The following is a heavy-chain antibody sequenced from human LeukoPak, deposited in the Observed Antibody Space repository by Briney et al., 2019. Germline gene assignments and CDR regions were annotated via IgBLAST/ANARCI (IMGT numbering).Heavy chain of an antibody. CDR2: INHSGST. V-gene: IGHV4-34*01. Sequence: KPSETLSLTCAVYGGSFSGYYWSWIRQPPGKGLEWIGEINHSGSTNYNPSLKSRVTISVDTSKNQFSLKLSSVTAADTAVYYCARRAYYYYYYYMDVWGKGTTVTVSS. CDR3: ARRAYYYYYYYMDV. CDR1: GGSFSGYY. J-gene: IGHJ6*03.